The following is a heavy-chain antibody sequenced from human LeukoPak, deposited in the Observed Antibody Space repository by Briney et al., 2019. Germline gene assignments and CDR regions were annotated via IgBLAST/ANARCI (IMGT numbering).Heavy chain of an antibody. D-gene: IGHD2-2*01. V-gene: IGHV3-7*01. CDR1: GFTFSSYW. CDR2: IKQDGSEK. CDR3: ARNKRDPSIWYFDY. J-gene: IGHJ4*02. Sequence: PGGSLRLSCAASGFTFSSYWMSWVRQAPGKGLEWVANIKQDGSEKYYVDSVKGRFTTSRDNAKNSLYLQMNSLRAEDTAVYYCARNKRDPSIWYFDYWGQGTLVTVSS.